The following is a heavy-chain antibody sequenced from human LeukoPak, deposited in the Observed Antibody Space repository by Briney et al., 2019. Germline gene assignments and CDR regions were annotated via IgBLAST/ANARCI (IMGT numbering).Heavy chain of an antibody. J-gene: IGHJ1*01. V-gene: IGHV4-34*01. CDR1: GGSFSGYY. CDR2: INHSGST. D-gene: IGHD3-22*01. Sequence: SETLSLTCAVYGGSFSGYYWSWIRQPPGKGLEGIGEINHSGSTNYNPSLKSRVTISVDTSKNQFSLKLSSVTAADTAVYYCARVTDSGGYYYGPNEYWGQGTLVTVSS. CDR3: ARVTDSGGYYYGPNEY.